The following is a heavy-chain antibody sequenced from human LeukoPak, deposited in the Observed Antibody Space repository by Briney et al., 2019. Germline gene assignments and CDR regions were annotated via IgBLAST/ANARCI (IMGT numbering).Heavy chain of an antibody. Sequence: NPSETLSLTCTVSGGFLSNYYWTWIRQPPGKRLEWIAYIFYSGSTNYNHSLKSRITISVDTSKNQFSLRLTSVTAADTAVYFCARLRGNYFPDYWGQGALVTVSS. V-gene: IGHV4-59*01. CDR1: GGFLSNYY. D-gene: IGHD4-11*01. CDR3: ARLRGNYFPDY. CDR2: IFYSGST. J-gene: IGHJ4*02.